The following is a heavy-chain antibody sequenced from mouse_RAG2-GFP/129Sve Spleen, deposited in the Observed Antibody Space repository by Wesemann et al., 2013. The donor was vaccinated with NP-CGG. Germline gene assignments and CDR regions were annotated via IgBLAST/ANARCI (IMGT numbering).Heavy chain of an antibody. CDR2: ISSGGSYT. J-gene: IGHJ2*01. D-gene: IGHD2-3*01. CDR3: AREGIYDGYGDHFDY. Sequence: LEWVATISSGGSYTYYPDSVKGRFTISRDNAKNTLYLQMSSLKSEDTAMYYCAREGIYDGYGDHFDYWGQGTTLTVSS. V-gene: IGHV5-6-4*01.